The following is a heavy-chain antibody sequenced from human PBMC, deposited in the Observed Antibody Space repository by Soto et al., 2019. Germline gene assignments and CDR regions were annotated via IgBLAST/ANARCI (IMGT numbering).Heavy chain of an antibody. V-gene: IGHV3-33*01. J-gene: IGHJ3*02. Sequence: PGGSLRLSCAASGFTFSSYGMHWVRQAPGKGLEWVAVIWYDGSNKYYADSVKGRFTISRDNSKNTLYLQMNSLRAEDTAVYYCARDFLRYYYDSSGFDAFDIWGQGTMVTVSS. D-gene: IGHD3-22*01. CDR3: ARDFLRYYYDSSGFDAFDI. CDR1: GFTFSSYG. CDR2: IWYDGSNK.